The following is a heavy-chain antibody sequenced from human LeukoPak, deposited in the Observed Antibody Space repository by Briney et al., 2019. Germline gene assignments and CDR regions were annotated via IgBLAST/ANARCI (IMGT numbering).Heavy chain of an antibody. CDR3: ARLNRVPAAIRGGYFDY. CDR1: GYRFTRYW. CDR2: IYPGDSDI. V-gene: IGHV5-51*01. J-gene: IGHJ4*02. D-gene: IGHD2-2*02. Sequence: RGESLKISCKGSGYRFTRYWIAWVRQMPGQGLQYMGIIYPGDSDIRYSPSFRGQATISADKSITAAYLPWSSLKASDTAMYYCARLNRVPAAIRGGYFDYWGQGTLVTVSS.